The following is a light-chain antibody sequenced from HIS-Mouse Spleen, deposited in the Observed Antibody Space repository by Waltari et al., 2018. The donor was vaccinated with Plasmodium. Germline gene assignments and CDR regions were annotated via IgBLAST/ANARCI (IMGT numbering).Light chain of an antibody. V-gene: IGLV3-10*01. Sequence: SYELTQPPSVSVSPGQTARITCPGDALPKTYAYWYQQKSGQAPVLVMYEDTKRPSGIPERFSGSSSGTMATLTISGAQGEDETDYYCYSTDSSGNHRVFGGGTKLTVL. CDR1: ALPKTY. CDR2: EDT. J-gene: IGLJ3*02. CDR3: YSTDSSGNHRV.